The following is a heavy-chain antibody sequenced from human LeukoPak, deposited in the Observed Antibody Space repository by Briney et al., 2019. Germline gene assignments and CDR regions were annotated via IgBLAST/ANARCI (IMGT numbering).Heavy chain of an antibody. Sequence: GGSQRLSCAASGFTFSSYGMHWVRQAPGKGLEWVAFIRYDGSNKYYADSVKGRFTISRDNSKNTLYLQMNSLRAEDTAVYYCAKDLEPYCSSTSCYLVGYWGQGTLVTVSS. V-gene: IGHV3-30*02. D-gene: IGHD2-2*01. CDR1: GFTFSSYG. CDR2: IRYDGSNK. CDR3: AKDLEPYCSSTSCYLVGY. J-gene: IGHJ4*02.